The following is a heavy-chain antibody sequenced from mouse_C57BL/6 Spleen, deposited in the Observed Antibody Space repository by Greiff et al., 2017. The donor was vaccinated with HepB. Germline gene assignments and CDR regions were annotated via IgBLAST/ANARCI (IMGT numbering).Heavy chain of an antibody. J-gene: IGHJ4*01. CDR3: AIGEIYYGNLYAMDY. V-gene: IGHV5-17*01. CDR2: ISSGSSTI. D-gene: IGHD2-1*01. CDR1: GFTFSDYG. Sequence: EVKLMESGGGLVKPGGSLKLSCAASGFTFSDYGMHWVRQAPEKGLEWVAYISSGSSTIYYADTVKGRFTISRDNAKNTLFLQMTSLRSEDTAMYYCAIGEIYYGNLYAMDYWGQGTSVTVSS.